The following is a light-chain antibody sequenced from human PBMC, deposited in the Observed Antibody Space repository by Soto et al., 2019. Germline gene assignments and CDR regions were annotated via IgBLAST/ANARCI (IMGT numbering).Light chain of an antibody. Sequence: DIQIYQSPSSLSASVGNRDTITCRASQSISSYLNWYQQKPGKAPKLLIYAASSLQSGVPSRFSGSGSGTDFTLTISSLQPEGFSTYYCQQSYSTPLTFGGGTKVDIK. V-gene: IGKV1-39*01. CDR2: AAS. J-gene: IGKJ4*01. CDR3: QQSYSTPLT. CDR1: QSISSY.